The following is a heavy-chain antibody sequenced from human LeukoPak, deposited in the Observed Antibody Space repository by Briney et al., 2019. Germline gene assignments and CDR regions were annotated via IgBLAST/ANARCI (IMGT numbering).Heavy chain of an antibody. V-gene: IGHV5-51*01. D-gene: IGHD6-13*01. Sequence: GESLKISCKTSGYRFTTYWIGWVRQMPGKGLEWMGIIYPDDSDTRYSPSFQGQVTISADKSISTAYLQWSSLKASDTAMYYCARRREYSSSWIIDYWGQGTLVTVSS. CDR2: IYPDDSDT. CDR3: ARRREYSSSWIIDY. CDR1: GYRFTTYW. J-gene: IGHJ4*02.